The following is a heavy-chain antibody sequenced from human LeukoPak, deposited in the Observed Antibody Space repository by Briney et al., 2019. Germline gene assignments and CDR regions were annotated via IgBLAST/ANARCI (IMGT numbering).Heavy chain of an antibody. V-gene: IGHV4-59*01. Sequence: PSETLSLTCTVSGGSISSYYWSWIRQPPGKGLEWIGYIYYSGSTNYNPSLKSRVTISVDTSKNQFSLKLSSVTAADTAVYYCARENPSCGDCPSDGLDYWGQGTLVTVSS. J-gene: IGHJ4*02. CDR1: GGSISSYY. CDR3: ARENPSCGDCPSDGLDY. D-gene: IGHD2-21*01. CDR2: IYYSGST.